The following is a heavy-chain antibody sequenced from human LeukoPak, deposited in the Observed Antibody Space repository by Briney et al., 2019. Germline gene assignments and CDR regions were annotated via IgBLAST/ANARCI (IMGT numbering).Heavy chain of an antibody. Sequence: SETLSPTCAVDGGSFSGYYWRLIRQPGRKGQGLIGEINHGGSTNYNPSLKGRVTISVDTSKNQFSLKLSSVTAADTAVYYCARGVMVSGSSGWYRYWGQGTLVTVSS. CDR2: INHGGST. D-gene: IGHD6-19*01. CDR3: ARGVMVSGSSGWYRY. CDR1: GGSFSGYY. V-gene: IGHV4-34*01. J-gene: IGHJ4*02.